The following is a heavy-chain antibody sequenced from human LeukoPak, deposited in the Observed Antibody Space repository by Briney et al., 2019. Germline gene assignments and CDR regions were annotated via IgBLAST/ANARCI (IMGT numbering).Heavy chain of an antibody. Sequence: ASVKVSCKASGYTFTSYYMHWVRQAPGQGLEWMGIINPSGGSTSYAQKFQGRVTMTRDTSTSTVYMELSSLRSEDTAVYYCARVVMVRGSSYYYYYYMDVWGKGTTVTVSS. D-gene: IGHD3-10*01. V-gene: IGHV1-46*01. CDR1: GYTFTSYY. CDR3: ARVVMVRGSSYYYYYYMDV. J-gene: IGHJ6*03. CDR2: INPSGGST.